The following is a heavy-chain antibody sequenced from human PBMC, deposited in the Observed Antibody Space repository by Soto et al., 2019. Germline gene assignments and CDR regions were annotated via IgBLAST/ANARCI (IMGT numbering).Heavy chain of an antibody. CDR1: GDSIGSGNKY. D-gene: IGHD3-16*01. CDR3: ARVPSPFDFYYAMDV. Sequence: QVQLRESGPGLVMPSQTLSLSCTVSGDSIGSGNKYWSWIRQAPGKSLEWIGYIFSSGTTYYNPSLKSRLTMSLDTSQNQFSLKLNSVTAADTAVYFCARVPSPFDFYYAMDVWGHGTTVTVSS. CDR2: IFSSGTT. V-gene: IGHV4-30-4*01. J-gene: IGHJ6*02.